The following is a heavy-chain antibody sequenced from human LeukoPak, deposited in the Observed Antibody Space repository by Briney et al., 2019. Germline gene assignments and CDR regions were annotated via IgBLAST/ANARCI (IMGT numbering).Heavy chain of an antibody. J-gene: IGHJ4*02. CDR3: ARDTPFGAY. Sequence: GGSLRLSCAASGFTFSSYLMSWVRQAPGKGLEWVANIKHDGSEKNYVDSVKGRFTISRDNAKNSLYLQMNSLRAEDTAVYYCARDTPFGAYWGQGTLVTVSS. D-gene: IGHD3-16*01. CDR1: GFTFSSYL. CDR2: IKHDGSEK. V-gene: IGHV3-7*03.